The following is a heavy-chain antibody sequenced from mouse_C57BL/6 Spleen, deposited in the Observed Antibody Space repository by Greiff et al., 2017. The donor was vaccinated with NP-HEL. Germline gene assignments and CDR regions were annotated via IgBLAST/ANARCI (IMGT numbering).Heavy chain of an antibody. V-gene: IGHV5-6*01. CDR2: ISSGGSYT. CDR3: ARHENYYGTSRGFAY. J-gene: IGHJ3*01. Sequence: EVKLMESGGDLVKPGGSLKLSCAASGFTFSSYGMSWVRQTPDKRLEWVATISSGGSYTYYPDSVKGRFTISRDNAKNTLYLQMSSLKSEDTAMYYCARHENYYGTSRGFAYWGQGTLVTVSA. CDR1: GFTFSSYG. D-gene: IGHD1-1*01.